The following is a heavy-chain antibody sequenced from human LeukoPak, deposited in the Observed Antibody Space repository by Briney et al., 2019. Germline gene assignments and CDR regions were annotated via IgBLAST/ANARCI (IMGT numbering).Heavy chain of an antibody. J-gene: IGHJ3*02. V-gene: IGHV1-46*01. D-gene: IGHD5-12*01. CDR2: INPSGGST. CDR1: GYTFTSYY. Sequence: ASVKVSCKASGYTFTSYYMHWVRQAPGQGLEWMGIINPSGGSTSYAQKFQGRVTMTRDTSTSTVYMELSSLRSEDTAVYYCASLVPNVDIVATMVDDAFDIWGQGTMVTVSS. CDR3: ASLVPNVDIVATMVDDAFDI.